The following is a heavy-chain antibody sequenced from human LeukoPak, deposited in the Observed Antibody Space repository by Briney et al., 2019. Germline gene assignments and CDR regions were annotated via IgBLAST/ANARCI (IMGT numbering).Heavy chain of an antibody. J-gene: IGHJ6*03. V-gene: IGHV6-1*01. CDR3: ARGHEDYSYYYMDV. Sequence: SQTLSLTCAISGDSVSTNSVAWNWIRQSPSRGLEWLGRTSYRSKWYNDYAVSVKSRITINPDTSKNQFSLQLNSVTPDDTAVYYCARGHEDYSYYYMDVWGKGTTVTVSS. CDR1: GDSVSTNSVA. CDR2: TSYRSKWYN.